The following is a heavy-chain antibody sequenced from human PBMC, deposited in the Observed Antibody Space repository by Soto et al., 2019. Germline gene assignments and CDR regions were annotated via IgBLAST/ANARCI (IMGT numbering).Heavy chain of an antibody. Sequence: EVQLLESGGGLVQPGGSLRLSCAASGFTFSSYAMSWVRQAPGKELEWVSAISGSGGRTYYADSVKGRFTISRDNSKNTLYLQMNSLSAEDTAVYYCSKDIAGQTYYFDYWGQGTLVTVSS. J-gene: IGHJ4*02. CDR1: GFTFSSYA. D-gene: IGHD6-13*01. V-gene: IGHV3-23*01. CDR3: SKDIAGQTYYFDY. CDR2: ISGSGGRT.